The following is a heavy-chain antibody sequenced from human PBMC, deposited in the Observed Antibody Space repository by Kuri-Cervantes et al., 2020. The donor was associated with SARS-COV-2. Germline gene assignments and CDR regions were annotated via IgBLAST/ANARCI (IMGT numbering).Heavy chain of an antibody. CDR1: GGSISSSSYY. CDR2: IYYSGST. J-gene: IGHJ4*02. V-gene: IGHV4-39*07. D-gene: IGHD3-10*01. Sequence: SETLSLTCTVSGGSISSSSYYWGWIRQPPGKGLEWIGSIYYSGSTYYNPSLKSRVTISVDTSKNQFSLKLSSVTAADTAVYYCAREWAGMVRGVINYWGQGTLVTVSS. CDR3: AREWAGMVRGVINY.